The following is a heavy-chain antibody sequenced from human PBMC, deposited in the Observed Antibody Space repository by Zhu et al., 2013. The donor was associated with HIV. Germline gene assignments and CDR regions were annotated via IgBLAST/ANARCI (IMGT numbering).Heavy chain of an antibody. D-gene: IGHD6-13*01. Sequence: QVQLVQSGAEVKKPGASVKVSCKASGYTFTGYYIHWVRQAPGQGLEWMGWINPNTGGTNYAQKFQGWVTMTRDTSISTAYMELRRLSSDDTAVYYCASANPAIASPGEYYFDYWGQGTLVTVSS. CDR3: ASANPAIASPGEYYFDY. CDR1: GYTFTGYY. J-gene: IGHJ4*02. V-gene: IGHV1-2*04. CDR2: INPNTGGT.